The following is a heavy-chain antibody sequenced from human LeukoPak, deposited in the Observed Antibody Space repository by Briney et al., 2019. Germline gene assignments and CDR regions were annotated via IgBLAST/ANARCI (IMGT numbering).Heavy chain of an antibody. CDR3: AREYTLYRSGWFLDY. J-gene: IGHJ4*02. Sequence: SETLSLTCAVSGDSSTNSIYYWAWIRQPPGKGLEWIGSIDYSGSAYYNPSLKSRATISTDTSKNQFSLKLSSVTAADTAVYYCAREYTLYRSGWFLDYWGQGTVVTVSS. V-gene: IGHV4-39*07. D-gene: IGHD6-19*01. CDR1: GDSSTNSIYY. CDR2: IDYSGSA.